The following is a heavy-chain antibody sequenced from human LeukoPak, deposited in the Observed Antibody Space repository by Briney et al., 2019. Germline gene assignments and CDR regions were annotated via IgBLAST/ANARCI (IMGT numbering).Heavy chain of an antibody. Sequence: PGGSLRLSCAASGFTFSSYGMHWVRQAPGKRLEWVTVISYDGSNKYYADSVKGPSTISRDNSKNTLYMQMNSLRAEDTAVYYCAQDLGGWIQLWTGAFDIWGQGRMVTV. CDR2: ISYDGSNK. CDR1: GFTFSSYG. J-gene: IGHJ3*02. V-gene: IGHV3-30*18. D-gene: IGHD5-18*01. CDR3: AQDLGGWIQLWTGAFDI.